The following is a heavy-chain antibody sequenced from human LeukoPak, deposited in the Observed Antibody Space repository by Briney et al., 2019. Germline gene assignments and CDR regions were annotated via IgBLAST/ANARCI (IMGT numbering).Heavy chain of an antibody. CDR1: GGSLSSSNNY. V-gene: IGHV4-39*01. Sequence: PSETLSLTCTVSGGSLSSSNNYWGWTRQPPGKGLEWFGSISYIGATSYNPSLRSRVTISVDTSKNQFSLQLNSVTAADTAVYYCVRHDGRGGATMGALDSWGQGSLVTVSS. CDR3: VRHDGRGGATMGALDS. CDR2: ISYIGAT. D-gene: IGHD5-12*01. J-gene: IGHJ4*02.